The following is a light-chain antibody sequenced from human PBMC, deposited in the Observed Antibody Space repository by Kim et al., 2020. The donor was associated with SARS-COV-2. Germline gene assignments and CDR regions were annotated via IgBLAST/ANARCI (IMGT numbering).Light chain of an antibody. V-gene: IGLV1-47*01. CDR3: AAWDDSLRV. CDR2: RND. J-gene: IGLJ3*02. CDR1: SSNIGNNY. Sequence: QSVLTQPPSASGTPGQRVTISCSGNSSNIGNNYVYWYQQFPGTAPKLLIYRNDQRPSGVPVRFSGSKSGTSASLAISGLRSEDEADYCCAAWDDSLRVFGGGTQLTVL.